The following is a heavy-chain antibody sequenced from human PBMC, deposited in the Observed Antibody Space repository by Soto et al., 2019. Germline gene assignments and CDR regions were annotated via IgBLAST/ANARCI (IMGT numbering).Heavy chain of an antibody. CDR1: GYTFSTYA. D-gene: IGHD3-3*01. V-gene: IGHV1-3*01. CDR3: ARDQLDRLKPRATRYFDY. J-gene: IGHJ4*02. CDR2: INAANGNT. Sequence: ASVKVSCKASGYTFSTYAIHWVRQAPGQTLEWMGWINAANGNTRYSQNFQGRVTITRDTSASTAYMELSSLRADDTAVHYCARDQLDRLKPRATRYFDYWGQGTLVTVSS.